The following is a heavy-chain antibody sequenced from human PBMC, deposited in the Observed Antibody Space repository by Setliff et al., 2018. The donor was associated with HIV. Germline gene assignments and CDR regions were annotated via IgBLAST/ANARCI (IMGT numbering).Heavy chain of an antibody. Sequence: PSETLSLTCTVSGDSIDRSNFFWTWIRQHQGKGLEWIGYIYYSGSATYNPSLKTRVTISVDGSKNQFSLKLKSVTAADTAVYYCARWHPPYGFWEEDYWGQGTLVTVS. D-gene: IGHD3-10*01. CDR1: GDSIDRSNFF. V-gene: IGHV4-39*01. J-gene: IGHJ4*02. CDR3: ARWHPPYGFWEEDY. CDR2: IYYSGSA.